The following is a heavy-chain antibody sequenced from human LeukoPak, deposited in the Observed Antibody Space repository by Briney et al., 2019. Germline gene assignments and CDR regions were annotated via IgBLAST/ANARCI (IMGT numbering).Heavy chain of an antibody. D-gene: IGHD1-7*01. CDR1: GYSFPCYL. CDR2: IDRGDADN. CDR3: ARLNYDANHAFDI. J-gene: IGHJ3*02. Sequence: MRGESLKIYRQGSGYSFPCYLIGLVPPIPGKGLGLMWIIDRGDADNRYSPSFEGQVTISADKSISTAYLQWSSLKASDTAIYYCARLNYDANHAFDIWGQGTMVTVSS. V-gene: IGHV5-51*01.